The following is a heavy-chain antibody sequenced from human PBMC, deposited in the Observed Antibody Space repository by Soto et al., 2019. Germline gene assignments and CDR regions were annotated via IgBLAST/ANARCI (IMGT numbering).Heavy chain of an antibody. V-gene: IGHV4-61*05. D-gene: IGHD3-3*01. CDR2: IYYSGST. J-gene: IGHJ3*02. CDR1: GGSISSSSYY. Sequence: PSETLSLTCTVSGGSISSSSYYWGWIRQPPGKGLEWIGYIYYSGSTNYNPSLRSRVTISVDTSKNQFSLKLSSVTAADTAVYYCARHSPIMEYYDFPGEGYDAFDIWGQGTMVTVSS. CDR3: ARHSPIMEYYDFPGEGYDAFDI.